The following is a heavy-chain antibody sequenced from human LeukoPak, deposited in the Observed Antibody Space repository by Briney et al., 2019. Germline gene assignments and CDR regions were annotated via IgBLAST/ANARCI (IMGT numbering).Heavy chain of an antibody. CDR3: ARGKFQGSTGLVIYHDWYFDL. D-gene: IGHD3/OR15-3a*01. V-gene: IGHV1-8*02. CDR2: MNPNSGNT. Sequence: ASVKVSCKASGYTFSSYDINWVRQATGQGLEWMGWMNPNSGNTGYAQKFQGRVTMTRNTSISTAYMELSSLRSEDTAVYYCARGKFQGSTGLVIYHDWYFDLWGRGTLVTVSS. CDR1: GYTFSSYD. J-gene: IGHJ2*01.